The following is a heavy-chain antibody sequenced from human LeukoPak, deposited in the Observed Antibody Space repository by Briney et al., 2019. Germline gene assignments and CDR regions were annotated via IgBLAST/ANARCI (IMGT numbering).Heavy chain of an antibody. D-gene: IGHD3-22*01. Sequence: SETLSLTCAVYGVSFSGYYWSWIRQPPGKGLEWIGEINHSGSTNYNPSLKSRLPISVDTSKNQFSLKRSSVTAADTAVYYCARGEGDSSGYYLDYWGQGTLVTVSS. CDR3: ARGEGDSSGYYLDY. J-gene: IGHJ4*02. V-gene: IGHV4-34*01. CDR2: INHSGST. CDR1: GVSFSGYY.